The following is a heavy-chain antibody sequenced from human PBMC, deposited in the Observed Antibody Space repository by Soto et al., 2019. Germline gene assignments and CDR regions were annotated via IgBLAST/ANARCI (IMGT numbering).Heavy chain of an antibody. CDR2: IYYSGST. Sequence: QVQLQESGPGLVKPSETLSLTCTVSGGSVSSGSYYWSWIRQPPGKGLEWIGYIYYSGSTNYNPSLKSRVTISVDTSKNQFSLKLSSVTAADTAVYYCARVPITPYYFDYWGQGTLVTVSS. D-gene: IGHD3-16*01. J-gene: IGHJ4*02. V-gene: IGHV4-61*01. CDR1: GGSVSSGSYY. CDR3: ARVPITPYYFDY.